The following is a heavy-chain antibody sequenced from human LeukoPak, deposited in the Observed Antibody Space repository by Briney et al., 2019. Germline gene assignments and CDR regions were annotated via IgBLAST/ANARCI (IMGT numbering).Heavy chain of an antibody. D-gene: IGHD6-13*01. CDR3: ARGLYSSSWYRVSGNWFDP. V-gene: IGHV3-21*04. CDR2: ISSGSSYI. Sequence: PGGSLRLSCAASGFTFSSYSMNWVRQAPGKGLEWVSSISSGSSYIYYADSVKGRFTISRDNAKNSLYLQMNSLRAEDTALYYCARGLYSSSWYRVSGNWFDPWGQGTLVTVSS. J-gene: IGHJ5*02. CDR1: GFTFSSYS.